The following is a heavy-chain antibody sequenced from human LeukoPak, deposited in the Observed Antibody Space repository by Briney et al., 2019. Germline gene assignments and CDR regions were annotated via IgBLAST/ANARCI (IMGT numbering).Heavy chain of an antibody. CDR2: IYPGDSET. D-gene: IGHD3/OR15-3a*01. CDR3: AGRLDRGNWFDS. V-gene: IGHV5-51*01. J-gene: IGHJ5*01. Sequence: GESLPISCKGSGYSFTSFSIGWVRQMPGKGLEWMGIIYPGDSETRYSPSFQGKVTISADKSIRTAYLQWSSLKASDTAMYYCAGRLDRGNWFDSWGGGIVVSVSS. CDR1: GYSFTSFS.